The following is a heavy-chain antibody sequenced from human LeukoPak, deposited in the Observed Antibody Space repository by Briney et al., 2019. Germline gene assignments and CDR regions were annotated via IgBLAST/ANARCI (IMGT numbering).Heavy chain of an antibody. CDR1: GYTFTGYY. Sequence: ASVKVSCKASGYTFTGYYIHWVRQAPGQGLEWMGWINPNSGGTSYAEKFQGRVTMTRDTSISTAYMELSRLRSDDTAVYYCARFYDSTGYFLDYWGQGTLVTVSS. CDR2: INPNSGGT. J-gene: IGHJ4*02. V-gene: IGHV1-2*02. D-gene: IGHD3-22*01. CDR3: ARFYDSTGYFLDY.